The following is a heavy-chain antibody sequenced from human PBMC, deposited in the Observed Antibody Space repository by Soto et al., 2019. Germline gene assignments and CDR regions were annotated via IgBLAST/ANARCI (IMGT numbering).Heavy chain of an antibody. J-gene: IGHJ3*02. CDR2: IKNRANSYTT. D-gene: IGHD3-10*01. CDR3: ARDWVDYYGSGTLGWGAFDI. Sequence: GGSLRLSWAASGFTFSDPYMDWVRQAPGKGLEWVGRIKNRANSYTTEYAASVKGRFTISRDDSKNSVYLQMNSLKTADTAVYYCARDWVDYYGSGTLGWGAFDIWGQGTMVTVSS. CDR1: GFTFSDPY. V-gene: IGHV3-72*01.